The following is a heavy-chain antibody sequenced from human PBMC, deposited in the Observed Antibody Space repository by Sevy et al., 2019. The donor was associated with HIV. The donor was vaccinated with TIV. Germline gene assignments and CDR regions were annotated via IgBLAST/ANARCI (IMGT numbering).Heavy chain of an antibody. CDR2: IYTSGST. J-gene: IGHJ4*02. Sequence: SETLSLTCTVSGGSISSYDWSWIRQPAGKGLEWIGRIYTSGSTNYNPSLKSRVTMSVVTSKDQFSLKLSSVTAADTAVYHCARTQGRLYALFDYWGQGTLVTVSS. V-gene: IGHV4-4*07. CDR3: ARTQGRLYALFDY. CDR1: GGSISSYD. D-gene: IGHD2-8*01.